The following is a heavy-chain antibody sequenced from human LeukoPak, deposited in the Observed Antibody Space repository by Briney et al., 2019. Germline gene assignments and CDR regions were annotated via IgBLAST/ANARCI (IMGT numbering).Heavy chain of an antibody. V-gene: IGHV4-59*01. CDR1: GGSISTYY. J-gene: IGHJ4*02. CDR2: VYNSGST. D-gene: IGHD4-17*01. Sequence: ASETLSLTCTVSGGSISTYYWSWIRQPPGKGLEWIGYVYNSGSTNYNPSLKSRLTISVDTSQNQFSLRLSSVTAADTAVYYCARNWSPYGPTDSWGQGTLVTVSS. CDR3: ARNWSPYGPTDS.